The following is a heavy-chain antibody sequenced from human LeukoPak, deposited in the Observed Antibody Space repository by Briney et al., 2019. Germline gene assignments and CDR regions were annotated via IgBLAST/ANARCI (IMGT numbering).Heavy chain of an antibody. CDR2: IYWDDDK. V-gene: IGHV2-5*02. J-gene: IGHJ4*02. D-gene: IGHD3-22*01. CDR1: GFSLSTSGVG. CDR3: ARTKATNYYDSSGYRDY. Sequence: ESGPTLVKPTQTLTLTCTFSGFSLSTSGVGVGWIRQPPGKALEWLALIYWDDDKRYSPSLKCRLTITKDTSKNQVVLTMTNMDPVDTATYYCARTKATNYYDSSGYRDYWGQGTLVTVSS.